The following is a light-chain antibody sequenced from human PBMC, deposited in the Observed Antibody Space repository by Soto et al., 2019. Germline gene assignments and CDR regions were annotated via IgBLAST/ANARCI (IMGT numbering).Light chain of an antibody. V-gene: IGKV1-39*01. Sequence: DIQMTQSPSSLSVSVGDRVTITCRASQSISSYLNWYQQKPGKAPKLLIYAASSLQSGVPSRFSGSGSGTDFTLTISSLQPEDFATYYCQQSYSTLFGQGTKLEIK. J-gene: IGKJ2*01. CDR1: QSISSY. CDR2: AAS. CDR3: QQSYSTL.